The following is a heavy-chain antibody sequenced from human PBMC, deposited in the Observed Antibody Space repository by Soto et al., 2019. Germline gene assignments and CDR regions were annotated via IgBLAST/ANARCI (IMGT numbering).Heavy chain of an antibody. CDR2: IYFSGYT. V-gene: IGHV4-31*03. J-gene: IGHJ4*02. Sequence: QVQLQESGPGLVKPSQTLSLTCTVSGGSISSGGYSWSWIRQHPGKGLEWIGHIYFSGYTYYNSSLKSRVIISVDTSKNQFSLKLSSVTAADTAVYYCARGVTVWVQGTLVTVSS. CDR3: ARGVTV. D-gene: IGHD4-4*01. CDR1: GGSISSGGYS.